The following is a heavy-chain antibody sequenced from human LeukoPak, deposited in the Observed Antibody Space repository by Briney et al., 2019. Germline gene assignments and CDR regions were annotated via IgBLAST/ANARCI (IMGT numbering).Heavy chain of an antibody. Sequence: PGGSLRLSCAASGFTFSSYGMHWVRQAPGKGLEWVAFIRYDGSNKYYADSVKGRFTISRDNSKNTLYLQMNSLRAEDTAVYYCAKDSEGGYSGYVLNYWGQGTLVTVSS. CDR2: IRYDGSNK. CDR1: GFTFSSYG. V-gene: IGHV3-30*02. CDR3: AKDSEGGYSGYVLNY. D-gene: IGHD5-12*01. J-gene: IGHJ4*02.